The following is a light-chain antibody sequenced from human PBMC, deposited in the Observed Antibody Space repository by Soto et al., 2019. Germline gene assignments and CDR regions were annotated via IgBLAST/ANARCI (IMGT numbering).Light chain of an antibody. V-gene: IGKV3-11*01. CDR1: QSVSSY. J-gene: IGKJ1*01. CDR3: QQYINYPWT. CDR2: DAS. Sequence: EIVLTQSPATLSLSPGEGATLSSRASQSVSSYLAWYQQKPGQAPRLLIYDASNRATGIPARFSGSGSGTEFTLTISSLQPDDFAIYYCQQYINYPWTFGQGTKVDIK.